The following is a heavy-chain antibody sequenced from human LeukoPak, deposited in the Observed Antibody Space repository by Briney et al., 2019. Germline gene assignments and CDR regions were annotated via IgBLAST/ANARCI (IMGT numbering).Heavy chain of an antibody. CDR1: GYTFTSYH. J-gene: IGHJ6*02. CDR2: INPSGGST. V-gene: IGHV1-46*01. D-gene: IGHD5-18*01. CDR3: ARDVDTAMVSSVYYYYGMDV. Sequence: ASVKVSCKASGYTFTSYHMHWVRQAPGQGLEWMGIINPSGGSTSYTQKFQGRVTMTRDTSTSTVYVELSSLRSEDTAVYYCARDVDTAMVSSVYYYYGMDVWGQGTTVTGSS.